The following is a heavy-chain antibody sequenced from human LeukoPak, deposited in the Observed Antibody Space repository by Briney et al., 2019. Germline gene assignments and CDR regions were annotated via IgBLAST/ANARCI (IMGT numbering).Heavy chain of an antibody. D-gene: IGHD1-20*01. J-gene: IGHJ4*02. CDR3: ARGLINGHDFDY. CDR2: VNPNSDNT. V-gene: IGHV1-8*01. CDR1: GYTFTSYD. Sequence: ASVKVSCKASGYTFTSYDINWVRQATGQGLEWMGWVNPNSDNTGYAQKFQGRVTMTRNTSISTAYMELSSLRSEDTAVYYCARGLINGHDFDYWGQGTLVTVSS.